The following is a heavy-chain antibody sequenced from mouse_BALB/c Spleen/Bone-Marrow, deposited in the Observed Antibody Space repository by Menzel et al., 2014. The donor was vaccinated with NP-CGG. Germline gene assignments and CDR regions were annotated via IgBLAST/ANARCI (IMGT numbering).Heavy chain of an antibody. V-gene: IGHV14-3*02. J-gene: IGHJ2*01. CDR2: IDPANGNT. CDR1: GFNIKDTY. D-gene: IGHD1-1*01. CDR3: ARYYYGSSLFDY. Sequence: VQLQQSGAELVKPGASVKLSCTASGFNIKDTYMHWVKQRPEQGLEWIGRIDPANGNTKYDPKFQGKATITADTSSNTAYLQLSGLTSEDTAVYYGARYYYGSSLFDYWGQGTTLTVSS.